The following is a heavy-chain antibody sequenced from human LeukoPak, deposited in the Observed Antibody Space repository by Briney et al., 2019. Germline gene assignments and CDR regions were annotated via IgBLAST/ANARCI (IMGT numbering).Heavy chain of an antibody. CDR3: AELWGGSGSYYNPPRY. CDR1: GFTLSDYY. V-gene: IGHV3-11*01. CDR2: ISSSGSTI. D-gene: IGHD3-10*01. Sequence: GGSLRLSCAASGFTLSDYYMSWIRQAPGKGLEWVSYISSSGSTIYYADSVKGRFTISRDNAKNSPYLQMNSLRAEDTAVYYCAELWGGSGSYYNPPRYWGQGTLVTVSS. J-gene: IGHJ4*02.